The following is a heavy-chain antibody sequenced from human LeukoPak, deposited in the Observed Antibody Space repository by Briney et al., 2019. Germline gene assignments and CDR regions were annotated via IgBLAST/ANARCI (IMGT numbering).Heavy chain of an antibody. V-gene: IGHV4-4*07. CDR2: ISTSGST. J-gene: IGHJ4*02. CDR3: AGDLTFDILAGYYISPFDC. Sequence: PSETLSLTCTVSGGSISGYYWSWIRQPAGKGLEWIGHISTSGSTNYNPSLKSRVTMSVDTSKNQFSLKLTSVTAADTAVYYCAGDLTFDILAGYYISPFDCWGQGTLVTVSS. CDR1: GGSISGYY. D-gene: IGHD3-9*01.